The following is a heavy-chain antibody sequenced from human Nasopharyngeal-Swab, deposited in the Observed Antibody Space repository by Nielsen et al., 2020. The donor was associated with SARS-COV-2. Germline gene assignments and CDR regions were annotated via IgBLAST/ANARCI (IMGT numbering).Heavy chain of an antibody. CDR1: GFTFSSYW. J-gene: IGHJ4*02. CDR2: IKQDGSEK. CDR3: ARVFGWELLRDGFDY. D-gene: IGHD1-26*01. Sequence: GESLKISCAASGFTFSSYWMSWVRQAPGKGLEWVANIKQDGSEKYYVDSVKGRFTISRDNAKNSLYLQMNSLRAEDTAVYYCARVFGWELLRDGFDYWCQGTLVTVSS. V-gene: IGHV3-7*01.